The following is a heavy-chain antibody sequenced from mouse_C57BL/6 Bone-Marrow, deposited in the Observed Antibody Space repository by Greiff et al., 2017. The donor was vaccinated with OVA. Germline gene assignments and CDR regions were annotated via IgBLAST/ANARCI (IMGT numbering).Heavy chain of an antibody. V-gene: IGHV1-64*01. CDR1: GYTFTSYW. D-gene: IGHD2-2*01. J-gene: IGHJ2*01. CDR2: IHPNSGST. Sequence: VQLQQPGAELVKPGASVKLSCKASGYTFTSYWMHWVKQRPGQGLEWIGMIHPNSGSTNYNEKFKSKATLTVDKSSSTAYMQLSSLTSEDSAVYYCARRGDGYDGSFDYWGQGTTLTVSS. CDR3: ARRGDGYDGSFDY.